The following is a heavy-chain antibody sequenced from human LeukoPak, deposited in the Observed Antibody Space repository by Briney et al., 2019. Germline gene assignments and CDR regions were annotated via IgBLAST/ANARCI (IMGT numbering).Heavy chain of an antibody. Sequence: GGSLRLSCAASGFTFTSYSMNWVCQAPGKGLWWVSSINRSSSYIYYAVSGRVRFTISRDNAKNSLYLQINSMKDEATAVYYCARLTVIAVAVDWGQGTLVTVSS. J-gene: IGHJ4*02. CDR2: INRSSSYI. CDR3: ARLTVIAVAVD. D-gene: IGHD6-19*01. V-gene: IGHV3-21*03. CDR1: GFTFTSYS.